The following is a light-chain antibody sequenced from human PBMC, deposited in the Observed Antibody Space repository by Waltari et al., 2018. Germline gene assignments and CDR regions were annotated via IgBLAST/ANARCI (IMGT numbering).Light chain of an antibody. V-gene: IGKV4-1*01. CDR3: QQYFSAPWT. CDR1: QSVFHSSYNKNY. Sequence: AVSLGEKATINCKSSQSVFHSSYNKNYLAWYQQKPGQPPNLLIYWASTRESGVPDRFSGSESGTDFTLTISSLQAEDVAVYYCQQYFSAPWTFGQGTRVEIK. J-gene: IGKJ1*01. CDR2: WAS.